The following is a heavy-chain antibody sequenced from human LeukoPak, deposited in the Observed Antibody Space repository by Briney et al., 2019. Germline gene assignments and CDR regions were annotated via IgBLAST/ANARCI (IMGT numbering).Heavy chain of an antibody. V-gene: IGHV1-46*01. CDR3: ARDKESGGSCCYNWFDP. CDR1: GYIFTNYY. J-gene: IGHJ5*02. Sequence: GASVKVSCKASGYIFTNYYMHWVRQAPGQGLEWMGTINPSGGSTTYAQKFQGRVTMTTDTSTSTAYMELRSLRSDDTAVYYCARDKESGGSCCYNWFDPWGRGTLVTVSS. CDR2: INPSGGST. D-gene: IGHD2-15*01.